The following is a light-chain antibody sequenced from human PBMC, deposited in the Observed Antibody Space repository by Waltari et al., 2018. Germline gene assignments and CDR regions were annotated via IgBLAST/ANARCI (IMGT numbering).Light chain of an antibody. J-gene: IGLJ2*01. V-gene: IGLV2-14*01. CDR1: SNDVGGYNS. CDR3: SSYTSSSTLDVV. CDR2: DVS. Sequence: QSALTQPASVSGSPGQSVTIFCAGTSNDVGGYNSVSWYQEHQGQAPRVIIYDVSDRPSGVSNRFSGSKSGNTASLTISGLQAEDEADYYCSSYTSSSTLDVVFGGGTKLTVL.